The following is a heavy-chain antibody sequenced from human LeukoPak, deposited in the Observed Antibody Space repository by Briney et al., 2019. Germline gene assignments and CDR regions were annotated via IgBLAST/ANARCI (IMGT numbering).Heavy chain of an antibody. CDR2: IYYSGST. CDR3: ARAPEYYDFWSGYHPRHWFDP. J-gene: IGHJ5*02. D-gene: IGHD3-3*01. CDR1: GGSISSGGYY. Sequence: PSQTLSLTCTVSGGSISSGGYYWRWIRQHPGKGLEWIGYIYYSGSTYYNPSLKSRVTISVDTSKNQFSLKLSSVTAADTAVYYCARAPEYYDFWSGYHPRHWFDPWGQGTLVTVSS. V-gene: IGHV4-31*03.